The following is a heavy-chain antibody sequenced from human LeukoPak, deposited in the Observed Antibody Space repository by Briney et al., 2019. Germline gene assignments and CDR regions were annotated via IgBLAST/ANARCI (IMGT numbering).Heavy chain of an antibody. CDR2: IDYRGST. Sequence: PSETLSLTCTGSGDSISTYYWSWIRQPPGKGLEWIAYIDYRGSTTYNPSLRSRVTISVDTSRNQFSLKLYSVTAADTAVYYCARSRSGYSYDHAAFEIWGQGTMVTVSS. J-gene: IGHJ3*02. CDR3: ARSRSGYSYDHAAFEI. D-gene: IGHD5-18*01. V-gene: IGHV4-59*01. CDR1: GDSISTYY.